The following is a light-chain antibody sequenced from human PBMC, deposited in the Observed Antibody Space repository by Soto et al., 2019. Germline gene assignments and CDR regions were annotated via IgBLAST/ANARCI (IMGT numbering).Light chain of an antibody. CDR3: QQYNSYPYT. Sequence: DIQMTQSPSTLSASVGDRVTITCRARQSISSWLAWYQQKPGKAPKLLIYDASSLESGVPSRFSGSGSGTEFTLTLSSLQPDDFATYYCQQYNSYPYTFGQGTKVDIK. CDR2: DAS. J-gene: IGKJ2*01. V-gene: IGKV1-5*01. CDR1: QSISSW.